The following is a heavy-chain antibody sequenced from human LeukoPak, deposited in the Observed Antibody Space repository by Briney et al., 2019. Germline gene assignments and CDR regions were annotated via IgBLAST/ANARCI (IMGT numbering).Heavy chain of an antibody. CDR3: AREVGATLDYYYYYGMDV. CDR2: INYSGGT. V-gene: IGHV4-31*03. Sequence: TLSLTCTVSGGSISSGGYYWNWFRQHPGRGLEWIGYINYSGGTFYNPSRKSRVTISVDKSKNQFSLKLSSVTAADTAVYYCAREVGATLDYYYYYGMDVWGQGTTVTVSS. J-gene: IGHJ6*02. D-gene: IGHD1-26*01. CDR1: GGSISSGGYY.